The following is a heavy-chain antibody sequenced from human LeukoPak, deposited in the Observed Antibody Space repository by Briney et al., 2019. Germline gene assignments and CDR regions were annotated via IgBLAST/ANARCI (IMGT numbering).Heavy chain of an antibody. V-gene: IGHV1-2*02. Sequence: EASVKVPCKASGYTFTGYYMHWVRQAPGQGLEWMGWINPNSGGTNYAQKFQGRVTMTRDTSISTAYMELSRLRSDDTAVYYCARGRHIVVVTAIRAFDIWGQGTMVTVSS. CDR2: INPNSGGT. J-gene: IGHJ3*02. D-gene: IGHD2-21*02. CDR1: GYTFTGYY. CDR3: ARGRHIVVVTAIRAFDI.